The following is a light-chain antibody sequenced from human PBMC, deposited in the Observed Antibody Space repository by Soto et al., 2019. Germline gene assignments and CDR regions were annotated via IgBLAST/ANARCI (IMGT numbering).Light chain of an antibody. CDR2: DAS. Sequence: EIVLTQSPATLSLSPGERATLSCWASQSVSSYLAWYQHKPGQAPRLLIYDASNRATGIPARFSGSGSGTDFTLTISGLQSDDSAVYFCQQYNNWPFSFGQGTRLEI. J-gene: IGKJ5*01. CDR1: QSVSSY. CDR3: QQYNNWPFS. V-gene: IGKV3-11*01.